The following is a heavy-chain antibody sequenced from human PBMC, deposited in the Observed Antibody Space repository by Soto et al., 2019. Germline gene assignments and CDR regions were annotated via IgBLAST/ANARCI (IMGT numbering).Heavy chain of an antibody. Sequence: GGSLRLSCAASGFTFSSYWMHWVRQAPGKGLVWVSRINSDGSSTSYADSVKGRFTISRDNAKNTLYLQMNSLRAEDTAVYYCARDSRLRYYYYYMDVWGKGTTVTVSS. J-gene: IGHJ6*03. CDR3: ARDSRLRYYYYYMDV. CDR1: GFTFSSYW. V-gene: IGHV3-74*01. D-gene: IGHD4-17*01. CDR2: INSDGSST.